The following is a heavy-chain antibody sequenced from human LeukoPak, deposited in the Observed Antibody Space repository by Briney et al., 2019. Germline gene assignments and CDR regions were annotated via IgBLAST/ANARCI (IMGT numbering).Heavy chain of an antibody. J-gene: IGHJ4*02. V-gene: IGHV3-74*01. Sequence: GGSLRLSCAASGFTFSSHLMHWVRQAPGKGLVWVSRISSDGTYTNYADSVRGRFTISRDNAKNTLYLQMNSLRAEDTAVYYCARNGRDQWLASDYWGQGTLVTVSS. D-gene: IGHD6-19*01. CDR2: ISSDGTYT. CDR3: ARNGRDQWLASDY. CDR1: GFTFSSHL.